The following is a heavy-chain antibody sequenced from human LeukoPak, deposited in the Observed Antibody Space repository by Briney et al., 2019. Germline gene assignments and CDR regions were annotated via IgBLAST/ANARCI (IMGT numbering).Heavy chain of an antibody. Sequence: ASVKVSCKASGYTFTSYGISWVRQAPGQGLEWMGWINTNTGNPTYAQGFTGRFVFSLDTSVSTAYLQISSLKAEDTAVYYCARVRVLDYDYGGKGGFFPDYWGQGTLVTVSS. CDR3: ARVRVLDYDYGGKGGFFPDY. D-gene: IGHD4-23*01. CDR2: INTNTGNP. J-gene: IGHJ4*02. V-gene: IGHV7-4-1*02. CDR1: GYTFTSYG.